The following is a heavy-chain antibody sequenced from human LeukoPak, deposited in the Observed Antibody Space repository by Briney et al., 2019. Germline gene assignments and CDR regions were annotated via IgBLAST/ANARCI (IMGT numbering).Heavy chain of an antibody. D-gene: IGHD2-15*01. V-gene: IGHV1-18*01. CDR1: GYTFTSYG. Sequence: ASVKVSCKASGYTFTSYGISWVRQAPGQGLEWMGWISAYNGNTNYAQKLQGRVTMTTDTSTSTAYMELRSLRSDDTAVYYCARAYVYCSGGSCYSGWFDPWGQGTLVTVSS. CDR2: ISAYNGNT. CDR3: ARAYVYCSGGSCYSGWFDP. J-gene: IGHJ5*02.